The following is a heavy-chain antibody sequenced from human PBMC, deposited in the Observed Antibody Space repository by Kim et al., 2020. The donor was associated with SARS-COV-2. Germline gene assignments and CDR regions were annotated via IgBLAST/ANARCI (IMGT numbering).Heavy chain of an antibody. V-gene: IGHV1-69*13. Sequence: SVKVSCKASGGTFSTYAILWVRQAPGQGLEWIGGIIPIFGTANYAQKFQGRVTITADDSTTTAYMELSSLRSEDTAVYYCARAVAAAGTFFDYWGQGTLVTVSS. CDR3: ARAVAAAGTFFDY. CDR1: GGTFSTYA. J-gene: IGHJ4*02. CDR2: IIPIFGTA. D-gene: IGHD6-13*01.